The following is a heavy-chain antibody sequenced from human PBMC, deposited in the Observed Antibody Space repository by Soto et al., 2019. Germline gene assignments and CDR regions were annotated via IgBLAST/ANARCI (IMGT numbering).Heavy chain of an antibody. J-gene: IGHJ4*02. CDR1: GMALSDYN. Sequence: EEDLVESGGGLVKLGGSLRLSCVASGMALSDYNMNWVRQAPGKGLEWVSSISSGGGYIYYADSVKGRFTISRDNANNSVYLQLNSLRAEDTAIYYCARTYYYGSGTSKYWGQGTLVTVSS. CDR2: ISSGGGYI. D-gene: IGHD3-10*01. V-gene: IGHV3-21*01. CDR3: ARTYYYGSGTSKY.